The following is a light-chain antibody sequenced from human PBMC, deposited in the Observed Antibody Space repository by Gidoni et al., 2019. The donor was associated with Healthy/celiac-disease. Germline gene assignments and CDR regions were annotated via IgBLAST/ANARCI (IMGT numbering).Light chain of an antibody. CDR2: GDS. CDR3: QVWDTSSDHRV. V-gene: IGLV3-21*03. Sequence: SYVLTQPPSVSVAPGKAARLTCGGNNIGSKTVHWYRQKPGQAPVLVVYGDSDRPSGVPERFSGSNSGNTATLTISRVEAGDEADYYCQVWDTSSDHRVFGGGTKLTVL. J-gene: IGLJ3*02. CDR1: NIGSKT.